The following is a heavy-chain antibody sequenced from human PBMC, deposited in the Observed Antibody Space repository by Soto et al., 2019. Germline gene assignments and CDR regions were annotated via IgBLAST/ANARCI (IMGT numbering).Heavy chain of an antibody. Sequence: QLQLQESGPGLVKPSETLSLTCTVAVGSISSSSYYWGWIRQTPGKGLEWIGSNYYSGSTYYNPSLKSRVTISVDTSKNQFSLERSSVTAADTAVYYCAKDLYYYYGMDVWGQGTTVTVSS. J-gene: IGHJ6*02. CDR1: VGSISSSSYY. CDR3: AKDLYYYYGMDV. CDR2: NYYSGST. V-gene: IGHV4-39*02.